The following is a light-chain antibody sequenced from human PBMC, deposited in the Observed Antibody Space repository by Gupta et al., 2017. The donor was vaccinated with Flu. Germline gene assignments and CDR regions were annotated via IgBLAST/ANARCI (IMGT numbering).Light chain of an antibody. CDR1: SSDVGGSNY. V-gene: IGLV2-8*01. J-gene: IGLJ3*02. CDR3: SSYGGNNNVV. CDR2: EVT. Sequence: QSALNEPPSASGSPGQSVTISCTGTSSDVGGSNYVSWYQQHPGKAPKLILYEVTKRSSGVPDRFSGSKSANTASLIVSGLQAEDEADYYCSSYGGNNNVVFGGGTRLTVL.